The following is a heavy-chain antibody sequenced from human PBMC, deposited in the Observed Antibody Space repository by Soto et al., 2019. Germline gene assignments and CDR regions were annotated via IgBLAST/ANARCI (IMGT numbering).Heavy chain of an antibody. CDR1: GFTFSSYG. CDR3: AKAGVGVVYY. CDR2: ISYDGSNK. D-gene: IGHD1-26*01. V-gene: IGHV3-30*18. J-gene: IGHJ4*02. Sequence: QVQLVESGGGVVQPGRSLRLSCAASGFTFSSYGMHWVRQAPGKGLEWVAVISYDGSNKYYADSVKGRFTISRHNSKNTLYLQMNSLRAEDTAVYYCAKAGVGVVYYWGQGTLVTVSS.